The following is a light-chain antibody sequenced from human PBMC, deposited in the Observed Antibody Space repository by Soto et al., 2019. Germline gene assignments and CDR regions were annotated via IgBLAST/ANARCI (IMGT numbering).Light chain of an antibody. Sequence: QSALTQPPSASGSPGQSVAISCTGTSSDVGGYNYVSWYQQHPGKAPKLMIYEVNKRLSGVPDRFSGSKSGNTASLTVSGLQAEDEADYYCSSYAATNNYVFGSGTKVTVL. CDR2: EVN. V-gene: IGLV2-8*01. CDR3: SSYAATNNYV. J-gene: IGLJ1*01. CDR1: SSDVGGYNY.